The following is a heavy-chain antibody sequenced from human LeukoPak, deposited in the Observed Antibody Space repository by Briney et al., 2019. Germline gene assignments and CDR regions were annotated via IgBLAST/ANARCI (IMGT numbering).Heavy chain of an antibody. J-gene: IGHJ4*02. D-gene: IGHD6-19*01. V-gene: IGHV3-30*03. CDR2: ISYDGTNK. Sequence: GGSLRLSCAASGXTFSNYDMHWVRQAPGKGLEWVAVISYDGTNKYYADSVKGRFTISRDNSKNTLHLQMNSLRAEDTAIYYCARDSLPMAVTGPFDHWGQGALVTVSS. CDR1: GXTFSNYD. CDR3: ARDSLPMAVTGPFDH.